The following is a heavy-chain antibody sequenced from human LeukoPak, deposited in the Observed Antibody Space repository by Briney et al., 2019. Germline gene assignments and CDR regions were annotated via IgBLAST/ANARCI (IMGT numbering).Heavy chain of an antibody. CDR3: ASYIVGGSLGD. Sequence: SETLSLTCTVSGGSLSGYYSSWIRHPPGKGLEWIGNMYYSGTTNYNPSLKSRVTMSIDTSKNQFSLKLSSVTAADTAVYYCASYIVGGSLGDWGQGTLVTVSS. J-gene: IGHJ4*02. D-gene: IGHD1-26*01. CDR1: GGSLSGYY. V-gene: IGHV4-59*01. CDR2: MYYSGTT.